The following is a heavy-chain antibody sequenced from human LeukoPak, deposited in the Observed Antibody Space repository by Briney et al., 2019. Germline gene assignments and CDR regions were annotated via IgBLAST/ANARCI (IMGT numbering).Heavy chain of an antibody. CDR1: GGSISSSSYY. CDR2: IYYSGST. J-gene: IGHJ5*02. Sequence: PSETLSLTCTVSGGSISSSSYYWGWIRQPPGKGLEWIGSIYYSGSTNYNPSLKSRVTISVDTSKNQFSLKLSSVTAADTAVYYCARGGPPAGGSYLNWFDPWGQGTLVTVSS. D-gene: IGHD3-16*02. CDR3: ARGGPPAGGSYLNWFDP. V-gene: IGHV4-39*07.